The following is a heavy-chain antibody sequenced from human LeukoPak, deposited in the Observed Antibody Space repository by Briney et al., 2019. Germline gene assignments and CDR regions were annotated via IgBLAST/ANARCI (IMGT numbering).Heavy chain of an antibody. Sequence: GGSLRLSCATSGFTLSIYGMHWVRQAPGKGLEWVAFIRYDGTSQYYTDSVKGRFTISRDNSMNTMYLQMNSLRVEDTAVYYCAKVGFGWYQIDYWGQGALVTVSS. D-gene: IGHD6-19*01. CDR1: GFTLSIYG. V-gene: IGHV3-30*02. CDR3: AKVGFGWYQIDY. J-gene: IGHJ4*02. CDR2: IRYDGTSQ.